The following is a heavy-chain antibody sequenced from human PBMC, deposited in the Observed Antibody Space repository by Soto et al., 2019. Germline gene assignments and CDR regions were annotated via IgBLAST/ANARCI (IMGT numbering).Heavy chain of an antibody. V-gene: IGHV6-1*01. D-gene: IGHD5-12*01. CDR2: TYYRSKWYN. Sequence: SQTLSLTCVISGDSVSSNSAAWNWIRQSPSRGLEWLGRTYYRSKWYNDYAVSVKSRITINPDTSKNQFSLQLNSVTPEDTAVYYCAREVVATMGYYYYGMDVWGQGTTVTVSS. CDR1: GDSVSSNSAA. CDR3: AREVVATMGYYYYGMDV. J-gene: IGHJ6*02.